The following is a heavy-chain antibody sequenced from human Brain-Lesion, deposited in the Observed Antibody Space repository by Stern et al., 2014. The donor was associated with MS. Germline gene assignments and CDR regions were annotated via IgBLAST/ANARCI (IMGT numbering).Heavy chain of an antibody. D-gene: IGHD1-26*01. CDR1: GYSFTSYW. Sequence: DQLVQSGAEVKKPGESLKISCKGSGYSFTSYWIGWVRQMPGKGLEGMGIIYPGDSDTRYRPSLQGQVPISADKSISTAYLQWSSLKASETAMYYCARLFSGSYYYFDSWGQGTLVTVSS. V-gene: IGHV5-51*01. CDR2: IYPGDSDT. J-gene: IGHJ4*02. CDR3: ARLFSGSYYYFDS.